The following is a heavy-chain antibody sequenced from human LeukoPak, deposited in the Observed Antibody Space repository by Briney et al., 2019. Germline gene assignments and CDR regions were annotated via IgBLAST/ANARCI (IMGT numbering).Heavy chain of an antibody. Sequence: PGGSLRLSCAASGFTFINYAMSWVRQAPGKGLEWVSGISSRGVRTYYADSVKGRFTISRDNSENTLFLQMNNLRAEDTAVYYCARVHSFDYWGQGTLVTVSS. CDR3: ARVHSFDY. J-gene: IGHJ4*02. CDR2: ISSRGVRT. V-gene: IGHV3-23*01. CDR1: GFTFINYA.